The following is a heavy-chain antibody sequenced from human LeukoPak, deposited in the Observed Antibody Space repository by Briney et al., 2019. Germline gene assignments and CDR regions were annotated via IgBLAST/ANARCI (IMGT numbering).Heavy chain of an antibody. J-gene: IGHJ5*02. CDR2: ISAYNGNT. D-gene: IGHD3-10*01. CDR1: GYTFTSYG. V-gene: IGHV1-18*01. Sequence: GASVKVSCKASGYTFTSYGISWVRQAPGQGLEWMGWISAYNGNTNYAQKLQGRVTMTTDTSTSTAYMELRSLRSDDKAVYYCARDLGYGSGSRDFDPWGQGTLVTVSS. CDR3: ARDLGYGSGSRDFDP.